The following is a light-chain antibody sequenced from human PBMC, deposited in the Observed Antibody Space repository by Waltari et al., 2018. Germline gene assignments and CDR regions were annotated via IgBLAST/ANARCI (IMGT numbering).Light chain of an antibody. CDR2: DVS. Sequence: QSALTQPRSVSGPPGQSVTISCTGTSSAAGGYDAVSWYRQHPGKAPELIIYDVSKRPSGVPDRFSGSKSGNTASLTISGLQADDEADYYCSSNAGYSTWVFGGGTKVTVL. CDR3: SSNAGYSTWV. V-gene: IGLV2-11*01. CDR1: SSAAGGYDA. J-gene: IGLJ3*02.